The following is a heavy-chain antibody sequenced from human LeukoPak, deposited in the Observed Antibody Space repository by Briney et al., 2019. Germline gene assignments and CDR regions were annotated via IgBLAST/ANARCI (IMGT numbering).Heavy chain of an antibody. J-gene: IGHJ5*02. D-gene: IGHD3-10*01. CDR2: IRNDASNT. CDR1: GFTFSSYG. CDR3: AKRAGSAWSAGA. V-gene: IGHV3-30*02. Sequence: GGSPRLSCAASGFTFSSYGMHWVRQAPGKGLDWVAYIRNDASNTYYADSVKGRFSISRDNSKNTVYLQMNSLIPEDTAVYYCAKRAGSAWSAGAWGQGTLVTVSS.